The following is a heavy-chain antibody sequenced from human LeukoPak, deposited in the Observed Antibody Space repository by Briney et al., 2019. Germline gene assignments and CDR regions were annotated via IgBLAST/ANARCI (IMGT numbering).Heavy chain of an antibody. CDR1: GGSISSGSYY. Sequence: KPSETLSPTCTVSGGSISSGSYYWSWIRQPAGKGLEWIGRIYTSGTTNYNPSLNSRVTISVDTSKNQFPLKLSPVTAADTAVYYCASLVVVPAAMVSYFDYWGQGTLVTVSS. V-gene: IGHV4-61*02. J-gene: IGHJ4*02. CDR2: IYTSGTT. D-gene: IGHD2-2*01. CDR3: ASLVVVPAAMVSYFDY.